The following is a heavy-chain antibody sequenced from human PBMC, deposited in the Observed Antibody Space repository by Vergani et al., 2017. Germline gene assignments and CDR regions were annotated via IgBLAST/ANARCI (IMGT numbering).Heavy chain of an antibody. CDR2: ISGSGGST. D-gene: IGHD6-19*01. J-gene: IGHJ6*02. CDR1: GFTFSSYA. Sequence: EVQLLESGGGLVQPGGSLRLSCAASGFTFSSYAMSWVRQAPGKGLEWVSAISGSGGSTYYADSVKGRFTISRDNSKNTLYLQMNSLRAEDTAVYYCAKGGGWSYYYYYGMDVWGQGTTVTVAS. V-gene: IGHV3-23*01. CDR3: AKGGGWSYYYYYGMDV.